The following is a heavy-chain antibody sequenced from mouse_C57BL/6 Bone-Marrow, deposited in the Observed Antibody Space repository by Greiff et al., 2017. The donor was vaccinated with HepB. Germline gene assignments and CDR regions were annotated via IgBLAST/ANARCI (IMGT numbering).Heavy chain of an antibody. CDR3: ARSGNYYAMDY. J-gene: IGHJ4*01. Sequence: KESGYSFTGYYMNWVKQSPEKSLEWIGEINPSTGGTTYNQKFKAKATLTVDKSSSTAYMQLKSLTSEDSAVYYCARSGNYYAMDYWGQGTSVTVSS. D-gene: IGHD2-1*01. CDR1: GYSFTGYY. V-gene: IGHV1-42*01. CDR2: INPSTGGT.